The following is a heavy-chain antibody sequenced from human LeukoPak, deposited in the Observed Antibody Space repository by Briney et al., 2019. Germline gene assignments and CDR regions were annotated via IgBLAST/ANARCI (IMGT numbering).Heavy chain of an antibody. CDR2: INPSGDST. CDR1: GYTFISYY. CDR3: ARSGYCSGGRCYSGYWFDP. Sequence: GASVKVSCKASGYTFISYYMHWVRQAPGQGLEWMGIINPSGDSTTYAQKFQGRVTMTRDTSTSTVYMELSSLRSEDTAVYYCARSGYCSGGRCYSGYWFDPWGQGTLVTV. V-gene: IGHV1-46*01. J-gene: IGHJ5*02. D-gene: IGHD2-15*01.